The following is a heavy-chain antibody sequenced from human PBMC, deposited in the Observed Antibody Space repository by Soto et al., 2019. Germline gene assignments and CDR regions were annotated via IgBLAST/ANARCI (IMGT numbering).Heavy chain of an antibody. Sequence: GGSLRLSCAASGFTFSSFGMHWVRQAPGKGLEWVAVISFDGSKKYYADSVKGRFTISRDNSKNTLFLQMNSLRAEDTAVYYCAKDSMGDYYGMDVWGQGTTVTFSS. D-gene: IGHD1-26*01. J-gene: IGHJ6*02. CDR2: ISFDGSKK. V-gene: IGHV3-30*18. CDR3: AKDSMGDYYGMDV. CDR1: GFTFSSFG.